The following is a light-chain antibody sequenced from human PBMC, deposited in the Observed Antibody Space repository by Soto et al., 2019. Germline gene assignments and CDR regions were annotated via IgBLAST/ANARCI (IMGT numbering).Light chain of an antibody. CDR3: QQYGSSPPSST. Sequence: EIVLTQSPGTLSLSPGERATLSCRASQSVSSSYLAWYQQKPGQAPRLLIYGASNRATGIPDRFSGSGSGTDFTLTISRLEPEDFAVYYCQQYGSSPPSSTFGQGTRLEIK. CDR1: QSVSSSY. J-gene: IGKJ5*01. CDR2: GAS. V-gene: IGKV3-20*01.